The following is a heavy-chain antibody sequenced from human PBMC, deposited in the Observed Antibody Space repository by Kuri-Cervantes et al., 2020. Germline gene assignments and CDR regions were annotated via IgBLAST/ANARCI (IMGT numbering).Heavy chain of an antibody. J-gene: IGHJ4*02. V-gene: IGHV3-23*01. CDR2: ISNSGGST. Sequence: GESLKISCAASGFPFASYAMSWVRQAPGKGLEWVSGISNSGGSTYYADSVKGRFTISGGNSKNTLYLQMNSLRAEDTAVYYCAKDKPDCSSTSCYRGVFDYWGQGTLVTVSS. CDR3: AKDKPDCSSTSCYRGVFDY. CDR1: GFPFASYA. D-gene: IGHD2-2*01.